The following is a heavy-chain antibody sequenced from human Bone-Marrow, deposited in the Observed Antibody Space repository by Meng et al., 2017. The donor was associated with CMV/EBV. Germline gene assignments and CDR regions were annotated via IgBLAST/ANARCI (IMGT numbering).Heavy chain of an antibody. J-gene: IGHJ5*02. D-gene: IGHD2-2*01. CDR2: INPNSGGT. V-gene: IGHV1-2*04. CDR3: ARETRYCSSTSCHNWFDP. CDR1: TFTGYY. Sequence: TFTGYYMHWVRQAPGQGLEWMGWINPNSGGTNYAQKFQGWVTMTRDTSISTAYMELSRLRSDDTAVYYCARETRYCSSTSCHNWFDPWGQGTLVTVSS.